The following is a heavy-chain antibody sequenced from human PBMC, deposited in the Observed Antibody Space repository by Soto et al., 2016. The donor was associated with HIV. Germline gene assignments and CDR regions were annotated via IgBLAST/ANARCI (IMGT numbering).Heavy chain of an antibody. Sequence: QVHLVESGGALVKPGGSLRLSCAASGFTFSDYYMSWFRQSPGKGLEWISYMRRTDIDTNYSHSVKGRFTISRDNAKSSLYLDMNNLRADDTAIYYCVRVLGGYSGYGVGDYWGQGTLVIVSS. CDR1: GFTFSDYY. V-gene: IGHV3-11*05. J-gene: IGHJ4*02. CDR3: VRVLGGYSGYGVGDY. CDR2: MRRTDIDT. D-gene: IGHD5-12*01.